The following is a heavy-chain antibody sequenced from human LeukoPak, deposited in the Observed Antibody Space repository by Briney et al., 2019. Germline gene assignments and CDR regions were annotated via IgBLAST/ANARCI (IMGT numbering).Heavy chain of an antibody. D-gene: IGHD6-13*01. CDR1: GGSISSYY. V-gene: IGHV4-59*08. J-gene: IGHJ1*01. Sequence: SETLSLTCTVSGGSISSYYWSWIRQPPGKGLERIGYIYYSGSTNYNPSLKSRVTISVDTSKNQLSLKLSSVTAADTAVYYCARVAAGIGFFQHWGQGTLVTVSS. CDR2: IYYSGST. CDR3: ARVAAGIGFFQH.